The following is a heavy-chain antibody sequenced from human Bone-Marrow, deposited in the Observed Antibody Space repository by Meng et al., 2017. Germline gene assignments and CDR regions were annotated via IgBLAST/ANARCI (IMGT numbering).Heavy chain of an antibody. J-gene: IGHJ4*02. CDR2: MNPNSGNT. Sequence: QVQLVQSGAEVKKPGASVKVSCKPSGYNFPDYYIHWVRQATGQGLEWMGWMNPNSGNTGYAQKFQGRVTMTRNTSISTAYMELSSLRSEDTAVYYCARSGIQLWLYYWGQGTLVTVSS. D-gene: IGHD5-18*01. CDR3: ARSGIQLWLYY. V-gene: IGHV1-8*02. CDR1: GYNFPDYY.